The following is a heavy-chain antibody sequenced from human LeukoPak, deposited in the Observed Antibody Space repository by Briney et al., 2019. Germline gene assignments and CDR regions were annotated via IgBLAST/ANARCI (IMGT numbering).Heavy chain of an antibody. D-gene: IGHD6-19*01. CDR1: GFPFSSYW. J-gene: IGHJ4*02. Sequence: GGSLRLSCVASGFPFSSYWMTWVRQAPGKGLEWVSYISGSSTTIYFADSVKGRFTISRDNAKNSLYLQMNSLRAEDTAVYYCARVISVAGFDYWGQGTLVTVSS. CDR3: ARVISVAGFDY. V-gene: IGHV3-48*01. CDR2: ISGSSTTI.